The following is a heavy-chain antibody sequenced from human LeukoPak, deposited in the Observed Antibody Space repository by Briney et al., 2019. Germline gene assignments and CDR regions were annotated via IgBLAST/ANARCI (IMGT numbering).Heavy chain of an antibody. CDR2: ISYDGSNK. D-gene: IGHD1-7*01. V-gene: IGHV3-30*18. Sequence: GGSLRLSCAASGFTFSSYGMHWVRQAPGKGLEWVAVISYDGSNKYYADSVKGRFTISRDNSKNTLYLQMNSLRAEDTAVYYCAKVPITGTTGSVSLLDYWGQGTLVTVSS. CDR3: AKVPITGTTGSVSLLDY. J-gene: IGHJ4*02. CDR1: GFTFSSYG.